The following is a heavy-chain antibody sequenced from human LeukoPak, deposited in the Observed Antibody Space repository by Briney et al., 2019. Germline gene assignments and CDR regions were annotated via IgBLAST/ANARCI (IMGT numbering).Heavy chain of an antibody. CDR2: ISASGST. Sequence: PSETLSLTCTGSGGSISSYYWSWIRQPAGKGLEWIGRISASGSTNYAPSLRSRVTMSVDTSTNQFSLKLSSVTAADTAVYYCATDISWFDPWGRGTLVTVSS. CDR3: ATDISWFDP. J-gene: IGHJ5*02. V-gene: IGHV4-4*07. CDR1: GGSISSYY.